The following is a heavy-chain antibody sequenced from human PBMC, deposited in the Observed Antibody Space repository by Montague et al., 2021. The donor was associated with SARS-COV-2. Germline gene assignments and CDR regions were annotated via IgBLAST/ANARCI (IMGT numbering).Heavy chain of an antibody. CDR2: IYHTGGT. CDR3: ARLGGLIGRPPAGHNGFDL. Sequence: SETLSLTCVVSNGSISSDEWWSWVRQAPGKGLEWIGEIYHTGGTNYNPSLRSRVTILVDKSKNQFSLKLTSVTAADTAVYYCARLGGLIGRPPAGHNGFDLWGQGTMVTVSS. CDR1: NGSISSDEW. J-gene: IGHJ5*02. D-gene: IGHD3-22*01. V-gene: IGHV4-4*02.